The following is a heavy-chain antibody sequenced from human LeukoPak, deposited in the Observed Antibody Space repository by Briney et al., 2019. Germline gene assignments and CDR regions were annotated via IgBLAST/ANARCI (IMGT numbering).Heavy chain of an antibody. J-gene: IGHJ6*03. D-gene: IGHD3-22*01. V-gene: IGHV4-59*01. CDR1: GGSISSYY. Sequence: SETLSLTCTVSGGSISSYYWSWIRQPPGKGLEWIGYIYYSGSTNYNPSLKSRVTISVDTSKNQFSLKLSPVTAADTAVYYCSGYSYYYYYYMDVWGKGTTVTVSS. CDR3: SGYSYYYYYYMDV. CDR2: IYYSGST.